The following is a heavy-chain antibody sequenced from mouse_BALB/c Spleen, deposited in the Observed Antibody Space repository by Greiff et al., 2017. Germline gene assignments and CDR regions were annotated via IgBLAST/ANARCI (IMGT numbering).Heavy chain of an antibody. D-gene: IGHD2-4*01. V-gene: IGHV5-6-2*01. CDR1: GFTFSSYY. CDR2: INSNGGST. Sequence: EVKLVESGGGLVKLGGSLKLSCAASGFTFSSYYMSWVRQTPEKRLELVAAINSNGGSTYYPDTVKGRFTISRDNAKNTLYLQMSSLKSEDTALYYCARHMITTEYYYAMDYWGQGTSVTVSS. CDR3: ARHMITTEYYYAMDY. J-gene: IGHJ4*01.